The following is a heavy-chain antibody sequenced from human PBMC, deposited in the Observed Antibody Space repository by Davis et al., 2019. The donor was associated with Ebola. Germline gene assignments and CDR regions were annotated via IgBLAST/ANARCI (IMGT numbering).Heavy chain of an antibody. J-gene: IGHJ6*04. CDR3: ARGWLRAGMDV. Sequence: PSETLSLTCAISGDSVSNGGWNWIRQSPSRGLEWLGRTYYNYKWYNDYAVSVKSRISINPDTSKNQFSLQLNSVTPEDTALYYCARGWLRAGMDVWGEGTTVTVPS. CDR1: GDSVSNGG. D-gene: IGHD5-18*01. CDR2: TYYNYKWYN. V-gene: IGHV6-1*01.